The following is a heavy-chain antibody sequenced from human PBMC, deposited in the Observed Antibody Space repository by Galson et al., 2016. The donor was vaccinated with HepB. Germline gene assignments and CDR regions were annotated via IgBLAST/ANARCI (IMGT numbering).Heavy chain of an antibody. V-gene: IGHV5-51*01. D-gene: IGHD3-3*01. CDR3: ARLGSERDEGWDDFPSKFDP. J-gene: IGHJ5*02. CDR1: GYRFTNYW. Sequence: QSGAEVKKPGESLKISCKGSGYRFTNYWIGWVRQMPGKGLEWMGLIHPGDSDARYSPSFQGQVTISADKSISTAYLQLNSLRASDPATFFCARLGSERDEGWDDFPSKFDPWGQGTLVIVSS. CDR2: IHPGDSDA.